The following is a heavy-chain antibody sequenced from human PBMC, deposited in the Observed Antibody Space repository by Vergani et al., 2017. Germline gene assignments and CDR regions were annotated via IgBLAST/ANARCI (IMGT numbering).Heavy chain of an antibody. CDR1: GVSVTDYN. CDR2: LSTTGGA. D-gene: IGHD3-9*01. V-gene: IGHV4-4*09. Sequence: QLHLQESGPGLVKPSETLSLTCHVFGVSVTDYNCNWIRQAPGKGLEWIGSLSTTGGATHASHNPSLKSRVSISVDTSKSQFSLEVTSVTAADTAIYFCARTESFILRYFHWALWGQGTLVTVSS. CDR3: ARTESFILRYFHWAL. J-gene: IGHJ4*02.